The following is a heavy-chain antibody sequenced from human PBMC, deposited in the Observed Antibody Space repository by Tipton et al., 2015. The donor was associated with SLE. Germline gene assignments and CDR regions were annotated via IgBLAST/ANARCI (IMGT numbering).Heavy chain of an antibody. D-gene: IGHD6-6*01. V-gene: IGHV4-61*01. CDR3: ATLSIAAGGVDY. Sequence: TLSLTCTVSGGSISSGYYWGWIRQPPGKGLEWIGYIYYSGSTNYNPSLKSRVTISVDTSKNQFSLKLSSVTAADTAVYYCATLSIAAGGVDYWGQGTLVTVSS. CDR2: IYYSGST. J-gene: IGHJ4*02. CDR1: GGSISSGYY.